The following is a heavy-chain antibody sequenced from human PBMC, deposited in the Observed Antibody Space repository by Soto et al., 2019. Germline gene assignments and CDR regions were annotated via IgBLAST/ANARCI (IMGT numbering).Heavy chain of an antibody. Sequence: SETLSLTCTVSGGSISSYYWSWIRQPPGKXLEWIGYIYYSGSTNYDPSLKSRVTISVDTSKNQFSLKLSSVTAADTAVYYCARSGYRGPIAAAGSYYYYGMDVWGQGTTVTVSS. J-gene: IGHJ6*02. CDR2: IYYSGST. V-gene: IGHV4-59*01. D-gene: IGHD6-13*01. CDR3: ARSGYRGPIAAAGSYYYYGMDV. CDR1: GGSISSYY.